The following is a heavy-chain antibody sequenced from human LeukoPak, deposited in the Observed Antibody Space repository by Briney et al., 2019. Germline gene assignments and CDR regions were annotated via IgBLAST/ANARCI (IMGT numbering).Heavy chain of an antibody. CDR1: GYTFTSYD. J-gene: IGHJ6*03. Sequence: ASVKVSCKASGYTFTSYDINWVRQATGQGLEWMGWVNPNSGNTGYAQKFQGRVTITRNTSISTAYMELSSLRSEDTPLYHPAREVHAKSIWNADDYYYYMDVWGKGTTVTVSS. D-gene: IGHD1-1*01. CDR2: VNPNSGNT. V-gene: IGHV1-8*03. CDR3: AREVHAKSIWNADDYYYYMDV.